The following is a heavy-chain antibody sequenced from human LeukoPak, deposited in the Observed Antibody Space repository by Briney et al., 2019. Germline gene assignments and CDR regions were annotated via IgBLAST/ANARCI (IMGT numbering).Heavy chain of an antibody. CDR1: GYTFTSYY. J-gene: IGHJ4*02. CDR3: ATVPSSVGANY. D-gene: IGHD1-26*01. CDR2: INPSGGST. Sequence: GASVKVSCKASGYTFTSYYMHWVRQAPGQGLEWMGIINPSGGSTIYAQKFQGRVTMTEDTSTDTAYMELSSLRSEDTAVYYCATVPSSVGANYWGQGTLVTVSS. V-gene: IGHV1-46*01.